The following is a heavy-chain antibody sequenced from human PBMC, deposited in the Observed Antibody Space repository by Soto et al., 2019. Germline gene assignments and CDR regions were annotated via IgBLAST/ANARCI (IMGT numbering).Heavy chain of an antibody. D-gene: IGHD3-10*01. J-gene: IGHJ4*02. CDR3: ARLSASSKLRGVVIN. V-gene: IGHV4-4*02. Sequence: QVHLQESGPDLVRPSETLSLTCSFFGGSISSDNWWSWVRQTPGKGLERIGEIYHSGKTNYNPSLKSRVTISVEKSKNQCSLKVTSVTAADTALYYCARLSASSKLRGVVINWGQGTLVNVAA. CDR1: GGSISSDNW. CDR2: IYHSGKT.